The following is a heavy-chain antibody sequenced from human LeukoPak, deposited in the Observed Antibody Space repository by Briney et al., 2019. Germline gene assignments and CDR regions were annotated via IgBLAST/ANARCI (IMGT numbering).Heavy chain of an antibody. Sequence: ASVKVSCKVSGGTFTNYPINWVRQAPGQGLGWMGEIIPLFGTTNFAQKFQGRITISADESTSTAYMELSSLISEDTAMYYCAGLVESLANGFDFWGQGTMVTVS. CDR1: GGTFTNYP. CDR2: IIPLFGTT. D-gene: IGHD2-8*02. V-gene: IGHV1-69*13. J-gene: IGHJ3*01. CDR3: AGLVESLANGFDF.